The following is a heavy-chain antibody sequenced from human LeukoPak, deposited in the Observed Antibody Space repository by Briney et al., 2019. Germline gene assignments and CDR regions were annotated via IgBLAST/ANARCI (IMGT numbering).Heavy chain of an antibody. CDR2: IYTSGST. D-gene: IGHD2-15*01. CDR1: GGAISSYY. J-gene: IGHJ5*02. Sequence: PETLSLTRTVSGGAISSYYCSSIRQPAGQGLEWIGRIYTSGSTHHNPSIKTSVTMSVDTSTNHLSLTPSTVTAADTAVYYCARYRRGGSGPYSGGLFWFDPWGQGTLVAVSS. V-gene: IGHV4-4*07. CDR3: ARYRRGGSGPYSGGLFWFDP.